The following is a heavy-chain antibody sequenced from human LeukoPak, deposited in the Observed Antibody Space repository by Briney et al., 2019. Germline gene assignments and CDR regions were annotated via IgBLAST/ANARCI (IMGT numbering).Heavy chain of an antibody. D-gene: IGHD5-12*01. V-gene: IGHV3-49*04. CDR1: GFTFSSYG. J-gene: IGHJ6*03. CDR3: TRGVRGYDHYYYYMDV. CDR2: IRSKAYGGTT. Sequence: GGSLRLSCAASGFTFSSYGMSWVRQAPGKGLEWVGFIRSKAYGGTTEYAASVKGRFTISRDDSKSIAYLQMNSLKTEDTAVYYCTRGVRGYDHYYYYMDVWGKGTTVTISS.